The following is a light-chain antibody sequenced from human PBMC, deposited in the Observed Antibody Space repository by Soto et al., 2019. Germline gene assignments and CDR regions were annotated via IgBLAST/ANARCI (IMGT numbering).Light chain of an antibody. J-gene: IGLJ1*01. CDR3: QSYDSSLTLRV. V-gene: IGLV1-40*01. CDR2: ANS. CDR1: SSNIGAGYD. Sequence: QSVLTQPPSVSGAPGQRVTISCTGSSSNIGAGYDVHWYQQLPGTAPQLLIYANSNRPAGVPDRVSGSKSGTSASLAITGLQADDEADYYSQSYDSSLTLRVFGTGTKLTVL.